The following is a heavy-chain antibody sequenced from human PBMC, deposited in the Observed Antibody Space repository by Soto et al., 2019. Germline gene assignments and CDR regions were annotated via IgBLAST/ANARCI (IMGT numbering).Heavy chain of an antibody. Sequence: GGSLRLCCAASGFTFSNYWMHWVRRLPGKGLVWVSRINTDGSATSYADSVKGRFTVSRDNARNMQYLQMNSLRAEDTAVYYCARDGGGSWGQGTLVTVSS. CDR1: GFTFSNYW. CDR2: INTDGSAT. D-gene: IGHD2-15*01. V-gene: IGHV3-74*01. CDR3: ARDGGGS. J-gene: IGHJ5*02.